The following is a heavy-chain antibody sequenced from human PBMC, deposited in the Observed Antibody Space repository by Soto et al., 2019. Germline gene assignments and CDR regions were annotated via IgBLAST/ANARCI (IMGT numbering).Heavy chain of an antibody. D-gene: IGHD4-17*01. V-gene: IGHV3-9*01. Sequence: GGSLRLSFVASGFTFDDCAMHWVRQVPGKGLEWVSCISWNSDKKGYADSVKVRFTISRDNANNSLYLEMNSLRGEDTAFYYCARTTWGYGEPFHXWGRVTLFTVSX. CDR3: ARTTWGYGEPFHX. J-gene: IGHJ4*02. CDR1: GFTFDDCA. CDR2: ISWNSDKK.